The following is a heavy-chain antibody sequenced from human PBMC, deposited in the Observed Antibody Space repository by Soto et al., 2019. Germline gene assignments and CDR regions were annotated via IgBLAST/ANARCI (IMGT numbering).Heavy chain of an antibody. J-gene: IGHJ5*02. V-gene: IGHV1-69*01. D-gene: IGHD6-13*01. CDR1: GGTFISYA. CDR3: ARGRKQLAHRYNWFDP. Sequence: QVQLVQSGAEVKKPGSSVKVSCKASGGTFISYAISWVRQAPGQGLEWMGGSIPIFGTANYAQKFQGSVTMTADESTSTAYMELSSLRSEDTAVYYCARGRKQLAHRYNWFDPWGQGTLGTVSS. CDR2: SIPIFGTA.